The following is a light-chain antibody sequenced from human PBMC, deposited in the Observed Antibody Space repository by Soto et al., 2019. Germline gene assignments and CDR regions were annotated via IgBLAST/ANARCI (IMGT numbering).Light chain of an antibody. CDR3: SSYAGSHTPYV. CDR1: SSDVGGYNY. V-gene: IGLV2-8*01. CDR2: EVI. Sequence: QSELTQPPSASGSPGQSVTISCTGTSSDVGGYNYVSWYQQHPGKAPKLLIYEVIKRPSGVPDRFSASRSGNTASLTVSGLQAEDEADYYCSSYAGSHTPYVSGTGTKVTV. J-gene: IGLJ1*01.